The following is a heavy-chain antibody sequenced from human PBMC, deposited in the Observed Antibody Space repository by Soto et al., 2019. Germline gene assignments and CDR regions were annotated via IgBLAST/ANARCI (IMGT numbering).Heavy chain of an antibody. CDR2: IYYSGST. Sequence: PSETLSLTCTVSGGSISSYYWSWIRQPPGKGLEWIGYIYYSGSTNYNPSLKSRVTISVDTPKNQFSLKLSSVTAADTAVYYCARGGIAAAAPPDYWGQGTLVTVSS. D-gene: IGHD6-13*01. V-gene: IGHV4-59*12. CDR3: ARGGIAAAAPPDY. J-gene: IGHJ4*02. CDR1: GGSISSYY.